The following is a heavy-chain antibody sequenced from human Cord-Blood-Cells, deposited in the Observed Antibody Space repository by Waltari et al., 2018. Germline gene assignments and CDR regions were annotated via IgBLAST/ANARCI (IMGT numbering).Heavy chain of an antibody. D-gene: IGHD2-8*02. CDR1: GGPISSYY. Sequence: QVQLQESGPGLVKPSETLSLTCTVSGGPISSYYWSWIRQPPGKGLEWIGYIYYSGRTNYNPSLKSRVTISVDTSKNQFSLKLSSVTAADTAVYYCARRIPGGFNAFDIWGQGTMVTVSS. J-gene: IGHJ3*02. CDR2: IYYSGRT. V-gene: IGHV4-59*01. CDR3: ARRIPGGFNAFDI.